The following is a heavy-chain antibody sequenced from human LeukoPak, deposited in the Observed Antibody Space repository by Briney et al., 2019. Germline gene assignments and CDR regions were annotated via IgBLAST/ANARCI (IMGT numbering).Heavy chain of an antibody. Sequence: SVKVSCKASGGTFSSYAISWVRQAPGQGLEWMGWIIPIFGIANYAQKFQGRVTITADKSTSTAYMELSSLRSEDTAVYYCARDNYYDSSGFPMDVWGQGTTVTVSS. CDR2: IIPIFGIA. J-gene: IGHJ6*02. D-gene: IGHD3-22*01. V-gene: IGHV1-69*10. CDR3: ARDNYYDSSGFPMDV. CDR1: GGTFSSYA.